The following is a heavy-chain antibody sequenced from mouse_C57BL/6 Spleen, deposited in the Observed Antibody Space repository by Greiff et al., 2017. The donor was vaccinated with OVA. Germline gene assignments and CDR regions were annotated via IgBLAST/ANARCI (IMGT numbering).Heavy chain of an antibody. J-gene: IGHJ3*01. Sequence: QVQLKESGAELMKPGASVKLSCKATGYTFTGYWIEWVKQRPGHGLEWIGEILPGGGSTNYNEKFKGKATFTADTSSNTAYMQLSSLTTEDSAIYYCAREGTGGFAYWGQGTLVTVSA. CDR1: GYTFTGYW. V-gene: IGHV1-9*01. D-gene: IGHD4-1*01. CDR2: ILPGGGST. CDR3: AREGTGGFAY.